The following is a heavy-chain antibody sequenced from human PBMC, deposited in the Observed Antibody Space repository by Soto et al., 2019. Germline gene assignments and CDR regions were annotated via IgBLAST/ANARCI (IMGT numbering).Heavy chain of an antibody. CDR1: GFTFSSHA. V-gene: IGHV3-30-3*01. D-gene: IGHD1-26*01. J-gene: IGHJ4*02. CDR3: ARDDEGGSDCDLGY. CDR2: ISSDGSNK. Sequence: QVQLVESGGGVVQPGRSLRLSCAVSGFTFSSHAMHWVRQAPGKGLEWVALISSDGSNKYYADSVKGRFTTSRDNSKNTLNLQMNRMRVADTAVYYLARDDEGGSDCDLGYWGQGALVTVSS.